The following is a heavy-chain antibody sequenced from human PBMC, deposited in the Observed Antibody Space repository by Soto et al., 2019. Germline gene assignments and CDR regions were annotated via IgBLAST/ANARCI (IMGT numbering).Heavy chain of an antibody. CDR3: AREGYCSGGSCYYYYYYGMDV. CDR1: GYTFTSYG. J-gene: IGHJ6*02. Sequence: ASVKVSCKASGYTFTSYGISWVRQAPGQGLEWMGWISAYNGNTNYAQKLQGRVTMTTDSSTSTAYMELRSLRSDDTAVHYCAREGYCSGGSCYYYYYYGMDVWGQGTTVTVSS. D-gene: IGHD2-15*01. CDR2: ISAYNGNT. V-gene: IGHV1-18*04.